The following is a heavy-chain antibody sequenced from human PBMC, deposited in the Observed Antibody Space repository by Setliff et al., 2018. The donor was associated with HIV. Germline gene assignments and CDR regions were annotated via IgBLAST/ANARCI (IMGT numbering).Heavy chain of an antibody. D-gene: IGHD5-18*01. CDR2: INIKNGYT. Sequence: ASVKVTCKAFGYIFSTYGISWVRQAPGHGLEWMGWINIKNGYTKYVQRFQSRLTMTTDKSASTAFLELRSLRVDDSAMYFWARDLTPFGPNPIGYSTGQRGHAFDIWGQGTRVTVSS. CDR3: ARDLTPFGPNPIGYSTGQRGHAFDI. V-gene: IGHV1-18*01. J-gene: IGHJ3*02. CDR1: GYIFSTYG.